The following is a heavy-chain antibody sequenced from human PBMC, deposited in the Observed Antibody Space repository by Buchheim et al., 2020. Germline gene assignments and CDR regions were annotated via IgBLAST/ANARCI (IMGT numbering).Heavy chain of an antibody. V-gene: IGHV1-46*01. J-gene: IGHJ5*02. CDR3: ARDLAEIVVVLSGLNPKNWFDP. D-gene: IGHD3-22*01. CDR2: INPSGGST. CDR1: GYTFTSYY. Sequence: QVQLVQSGAEVKKPGASVKVSCKASGYTFTSYYMHWVRQAPGQGLEWMGIINPSGGSTSYAQKVKGRVTMNRDTSTSRVYMELSSLRSEDTAVYYCARDLAEIVVVLSGLNPKNWFDPWGQGTL.